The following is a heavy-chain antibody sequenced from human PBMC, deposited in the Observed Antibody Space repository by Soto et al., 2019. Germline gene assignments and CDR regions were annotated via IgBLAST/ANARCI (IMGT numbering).Heavy chain of an antibody. D-gene: IGHD3-16*01. CDR3: ARTAPMDAGDKYYYDF. Sequence: ASVKVSCKTSGGTFSTFGISWVRQAPGQGLEWMGGIIPFFGTAEYSQKFEDRITITADESTNTVYMGLRSLTSEDTAIYYCARTAPMDAGDKYYYDFWGQGALGTVSS. J-gene: IGHJ4*02. CDR1: GGTFSTFG. CDR2: IIPFFGTA. V-gene: IGHV1-69*13.